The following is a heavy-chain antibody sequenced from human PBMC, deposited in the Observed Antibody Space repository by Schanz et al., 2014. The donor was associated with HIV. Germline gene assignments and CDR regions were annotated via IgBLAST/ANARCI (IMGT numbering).Heavy chain of an antibody. CDR1: GYTFTTYG. V-gene: IGHV1-18*01. D-gene: IGHD3-10*01. J-gene: IGHJ6*02. Sequence: QVQLVQSGAEVKKPGSSVKVSCKASGYTFTTYGITWVRQAPGQGLEWMGWISAYNGNTNYAQKLQGRVTMTTDTSTSTAYMDLRSLRSDDTAVYYCARPSFGETHYGMDVWGQGTTVTISS. CDR2: ISAYNGNT. CDR3: ARPSFGETHYGMDV.